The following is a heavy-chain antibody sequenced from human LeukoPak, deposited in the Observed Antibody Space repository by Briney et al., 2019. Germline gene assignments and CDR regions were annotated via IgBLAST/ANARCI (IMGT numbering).Heavy chain of an antibody. CDR2: INHSGST. Sequence: SETLSLTCAVYGGSFSGYYWSWIRQPPGKGLEWIGEINHSGSTNYNPSLKSRVTISVDTSKNQFSLKLSSVTAADTAVYYCAREGRIQLWTSSHYYYYGMDVWGQGTTVTVSS. D-gene: IGHD5-18*01. J-gene: IGHJ6*02. CDR3: AREGRIQLWTSSHYYYYGMDV. CDR1: GGSFSGYY. V-gene: IGHV4-34*01.